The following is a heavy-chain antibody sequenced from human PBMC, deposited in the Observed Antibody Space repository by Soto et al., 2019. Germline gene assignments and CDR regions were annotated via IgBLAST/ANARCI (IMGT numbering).Heavy chain of an antibody. CDR2: IKSKTDGGTT. V-gene: IGHV3-15*01. D-gene: IGHD7-27*01. CDR3: TKGGTGVDYSFAH. Sequence: LIVCSASSGFAFSKAVVGWVRQAPGKGLEWVGRIKSKTDGGTTDYAAPVKGRFTISRDDPKNTLYLKMNSLKTEDTAVYYCTKGGTGVDYSFAHWGQGTLLTVSS. J-gene: IGHJ4*02. CDR1: GFAFSKAV.